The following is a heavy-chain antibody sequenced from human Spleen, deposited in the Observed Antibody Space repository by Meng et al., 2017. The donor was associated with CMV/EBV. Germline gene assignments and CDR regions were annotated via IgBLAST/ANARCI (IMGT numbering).Heavy chain of an antibody. CDR3: AREVLRGAFDI. CDR2: ISSSSSYI. Sequence: GGSLRLSCAASGFTFSSYSMNWVRQAPGKGLEWVSSISSSSSYIYYADSVKGRFTISRDNAKNSLYLQMNSLRAEDTAVYYCAREVLRGAFDIWGQGTMVTVSS. V-gene: IGHV3-21*01. CDR1: GFTFSSYS. J-gene: IGHJ3*02. D-gene: IGHD4/OR15-4a*01.